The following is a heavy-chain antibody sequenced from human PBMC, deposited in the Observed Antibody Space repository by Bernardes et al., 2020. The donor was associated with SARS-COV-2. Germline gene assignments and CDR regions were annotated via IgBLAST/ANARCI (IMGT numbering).Heavy chain of an antibody. J-gene: IGHJ4*02. D-gene: IGHD6-19*01. CDR2: SSRSDTTT. Sequence: LSLTCTVSGGSISSYYWSWIRQPPGKGLEWISYSSRSDTTTHYANSVKGRFTISRDDAKNSLFLQMNSLRAEDTAVYYCARVGYSSNWPAGFDSWGQGTLVTVSS. CDR1: GGSISSYY. CDR3: ARVGYSSNWPAGFDS. V-gene: IGHV3-11*04.